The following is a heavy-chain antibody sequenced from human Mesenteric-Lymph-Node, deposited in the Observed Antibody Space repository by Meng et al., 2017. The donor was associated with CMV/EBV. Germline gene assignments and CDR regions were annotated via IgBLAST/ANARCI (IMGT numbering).Heavy chain of an antibody. J-gene: IGHJ6*02. CDR3: ARDLRPDTIFRVTYYHYGMDV. V-gene: IGHV3-69-1*01. D-gene: IGHD3-10*01. CDR1: GFTFSNAW. CDR2: ITSEDLT. Sequence: GESLKISCAASGFTFSNAWMTWIRQAPGKGLEWVSYITSEDLTYYAESVKGRFTISRDNSKNTLYLQMNSLRAEDTAVYYCARDLRPDTIFRVTYYHYGMDVWGQGTTVTVSS.